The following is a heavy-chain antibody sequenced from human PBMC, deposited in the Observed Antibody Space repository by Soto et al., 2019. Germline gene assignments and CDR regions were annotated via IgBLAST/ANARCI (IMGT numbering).Heavy chain of an antibody. CDR2: ISSSSSYI. V-gene: IGHV3-21*01. Sequence: GGSLRLSCAASGFTFSSYSMNWVRQAPGKGLEWVSSISSSSSYIYYADSVKGRFTISRDNAKNSLYLQMNSLRAEDTAVYYCARDGITGTYYYYGMDVWGQGTTVTVSS. CDR3: ARDGITGTYYYYGMDV. CDR1: GFTFSSYS. D-gene: IGHD1-20*01. J-gene: IGHJ6*02.